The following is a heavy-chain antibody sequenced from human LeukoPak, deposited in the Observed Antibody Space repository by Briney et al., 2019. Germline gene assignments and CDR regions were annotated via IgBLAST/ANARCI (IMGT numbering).Heavy chain of an antibody. J-gene: IGHJ5*02. CDR1: GXSLISSPYS. Sequence: SDTLSLTCTVSGXSLISSPYSWGWLRQPPGKGLEWIGTVSYNGDTYYKPSLRSRVTFSMDTSKTQFSLRLTSVTAADTAIYHCARLPTGFPNWFDPWGQGILVTVSS. D-gene: IGHD4-17*01. CDR3: ARLPTGFPNWFDP. CDR2: VSYNGDT. V-gene: IGHV4-39*01.